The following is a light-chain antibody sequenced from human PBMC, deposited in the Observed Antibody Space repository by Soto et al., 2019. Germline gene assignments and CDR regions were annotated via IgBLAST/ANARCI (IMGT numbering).Light chain of an antibody. CDR1: SSNIGAPYD. CDR3: QSYDSSLSGSRV. CDR2: GNN. J-gene: IGLJ1*01. V-gene: IGLV1-40*01. Sequence: QSVLTQPPSVSGAPGQRVTISCTGSSSNIGAPYDVHWYQQLPGTAPKLLIYGNNNRPSGVPDRFSGSKSGTSASLAIIGLQAEDEADYYCQSYDSSLSGSRVFGTGTQLTVL.